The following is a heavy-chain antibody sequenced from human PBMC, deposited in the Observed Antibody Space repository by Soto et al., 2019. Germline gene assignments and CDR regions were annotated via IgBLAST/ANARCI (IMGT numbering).Heavy chain of an antibody. CDR1: GDSISSSSYY. V-gene: IGHV4-39*01. CDR3: ARPGYGDYTAAFDI. D-gene: IGHD4-17*01. CDR2: IYYSGST. Sequence: PSETLSLTCAVSGDSISSSSYYWGWIRQPPGKGLEWIGSIYYSGSTYYNPSLKSRVTISVDTSKNQFSLKLSSVTAADTAVYYCARPGYGDYTAAFDIWGQGTMVTVSS. J-gene: IGHJ3*02.